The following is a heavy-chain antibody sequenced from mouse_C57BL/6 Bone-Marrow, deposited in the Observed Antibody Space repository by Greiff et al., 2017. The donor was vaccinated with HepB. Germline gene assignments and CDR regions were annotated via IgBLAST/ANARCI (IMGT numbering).Heavy chain of an antibody. CDR2: IDPSDSET. CDR3: GRKGVGFDY. J-gene: IGHJ2*01. Sequence: QVQLQQPGAELVRPGFSVKLSCKASGYTFTSYWMHWVKQRPIQGLEWIGNIDPSDSETHSNQKFKDKATLTVDKSSSTAYMQLRSLTTEDSAVYYCGRKGVGFDYWGQGTTLKVSS. V-gene: IGHV1-52*01. CDR1: GYTFTSYW.